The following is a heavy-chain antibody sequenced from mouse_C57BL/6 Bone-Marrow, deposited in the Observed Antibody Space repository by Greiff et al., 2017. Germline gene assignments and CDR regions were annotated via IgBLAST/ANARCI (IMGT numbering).Heavy chain of an antibody. CDR3: TSVTSGY. CDR2: IDPETGGT. Sequence: QVQLQQSGAELVRPGASVTLSCKASGYTFTDYEMHWVKQTPVHGLEWIGAIDPETGGTAYNQKFKGKAILTADKSSSTAYMELRSLKSEDSAVYYCTSVTSGYWGQGTTLTVSA. V-gene: IGHV1-15*01. CDR1: GYTFTDYE. J-gene: IGHJ2*01. D-gene: IGHD2-12*01.